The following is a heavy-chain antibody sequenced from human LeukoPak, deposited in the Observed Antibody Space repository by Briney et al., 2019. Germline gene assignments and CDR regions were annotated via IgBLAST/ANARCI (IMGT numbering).Heavy chain of an antibody. CDR2: ISYDGSNK. CDR3: AKVRVVYYDSSGYGY. V-gene: IGHV3-30-3*01. CDR1: GFTFSSYA. Sequence: RSLRLSCAASGFTFSSYAMHWVRLAPGKGLEWVAVISYDGSNKYYADSVKGRFTISRDNSKNTLYLQMNSLRAEDTAVYYCAKVRVVYYDSSGYGYWGQGTLVTVSS. J-gene: IGHJ4*02. D-gene: IGHD3-22*01.